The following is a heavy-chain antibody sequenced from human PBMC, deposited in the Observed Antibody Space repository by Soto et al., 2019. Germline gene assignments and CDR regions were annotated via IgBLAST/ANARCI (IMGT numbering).Heavy chain of an antibody. CDR1: GFTYRSYA. V-gene: IGHV3-23*01. CDR2: ISGSGDYT. CDR3: AKGGTTVTHFDY. Sequence: GGSLRLSCAASGFTYRSYAMSWVRQAPGKGLEWVSAISGSGDYTHYADSVKGRFTVSRDNSKNTLYLQMNSLRVEDTAIYYCAKGGTTVTHFDYWGPGTLVTVSS. D-gene: IGHD4-17*01. J-gene: IGHJ4*02.